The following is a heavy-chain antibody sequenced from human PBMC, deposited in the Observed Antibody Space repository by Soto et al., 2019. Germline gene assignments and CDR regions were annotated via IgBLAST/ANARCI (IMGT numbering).Heavy chain of an antibody. CDR2: FDREDGET. CDR3: ATGGNDFWSGAIWRYFQY. Sequence: QGQLVQSGAEVKKPGASVKVSCKVSGYTLTELSMHWVRQAPGKGLEWLGGFDREDGETIYAQKFQGRVTMTEDTSTDTAYTELSSLRSEDTAVYYCATGGNDFWSGAIWRYFQYWGQGTLVTVSS. CDR1: GYTLTELS. J-gene: IGHJ1*01. V-gene: IGHV1-24*01. D-gene: IGHD3-3*01.